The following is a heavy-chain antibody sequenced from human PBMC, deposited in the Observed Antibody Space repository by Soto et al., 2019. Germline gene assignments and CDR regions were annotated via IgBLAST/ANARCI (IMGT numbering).Heavy chain of an antibody. V-gene: IGHV1-18*01. CDR3: ARDLTIVPATHPRLENYGMDV. Sequence: ASVKVSCKASGYSFTSYGISWVRRAPGQGLEWMGWISPYNGHTQFVQRFQGRVCMTTDTSTKTAYMELRNLRSDDTAHYYCARDLTIVPATHPRLENYGMDVWGQGTTVTVSS. D-gene: IGHD2-2*01. J-gene: IGHJ6*02. CDR2: ISPYNGHT. CDR1: GYSFTSYG.